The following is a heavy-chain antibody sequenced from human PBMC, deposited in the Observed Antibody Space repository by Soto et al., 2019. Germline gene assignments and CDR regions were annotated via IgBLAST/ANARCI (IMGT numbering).Heavy chain of an antibody. CDR3: AREGFDHRTDS. CDR1: GGSIDTPNW. J-gene: IGHJ4*02. CDR2: MYPSGSS. V-gene: IGHV4-4*02. Sequence: QVQLQESGPGLVKPSETLSLTCAVSGGSIDTPNWWSWYRRPPGRGLEWIGEMYPSGSSNRNPSLNGRVTISLDTSNNHFSLKLTSLTAADTAIYYCAREGFDHRTDSWGQGIPVTVSS.